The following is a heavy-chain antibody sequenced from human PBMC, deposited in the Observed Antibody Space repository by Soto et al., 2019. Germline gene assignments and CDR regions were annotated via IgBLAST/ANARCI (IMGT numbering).Heavy chain of an antibody. J-gene: IGHJ6*02. CDR3: ARDRIDFYAMDV. V-gene: IGHV3-30*02. D-gene: IGHD2-15*01. Sequence: QVQLVESGGGVVQPGGSLRLSCAVSGFNISDYGMHWVRQVPGKGLEWVALLRYDGNRKSYGDSVQGRFTLSRDKSKNTLYVQMDRLRAEDTAVYYCARDRIDFYAMDVWGQGTAVTVSS. CDR1: GFNISDYG. CDR2: LRYDGNRK.